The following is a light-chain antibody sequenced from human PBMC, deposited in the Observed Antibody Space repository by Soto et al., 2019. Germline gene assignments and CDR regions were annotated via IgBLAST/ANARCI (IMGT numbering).Light chain of an antibody. J-gene: IGLJ1*01. CDR3: SSYTSSSTLV. Sequence: HCVLTQAASVSGFPGQSISISCTGTSSDVGGYNYVSWYQQHPGKAPKLMIYDVSNRPSGVSNRFSGSKSGNTASLTISGLQAEDEADYYCSSYTSSSTLVFGTGTKVTVL. CDR2: DVS. V-gene: IGLV2-14*01. CDR1: SSDVGGYNY.